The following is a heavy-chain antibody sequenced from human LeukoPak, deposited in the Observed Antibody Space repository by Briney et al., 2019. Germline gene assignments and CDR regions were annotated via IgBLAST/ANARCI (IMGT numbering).Heavy chain of an antibody. CDR3: ATEPTRTPYYYMDV. V-gene: IGHV4-61*02. Sequence: SETLSLTCTVSGGSIRSGSYYWRWIRQSAGKGLEWIGRMYSSGSTNYNPSLKSRVTLSVDTSKNQLSLILHSVTAADTAVFYCATEPTRTPYYYMDVWGTGTTVTVSS. CDR2: MYSSGST. J-gene: IGHJ6*03. D-gene: IGHD1-1*01. CDR1: GGSIRSGSYY.